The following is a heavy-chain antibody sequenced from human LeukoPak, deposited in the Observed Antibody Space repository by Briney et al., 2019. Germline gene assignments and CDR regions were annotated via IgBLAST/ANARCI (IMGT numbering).Heavy chain of an antibody. J-gene: IGHJ6*04. CDR3: AELGITMIGGV. D-gene: IGHD3-10*02. CDR1: GFTFSSYE. CDR2: ISSSGSTI. Sequence: PGGSLRLSCAASGFTFSSYEMNWARQAPGKGLEWVSYISSSGSTIYYADSVKGRFTICRDNGKDRLDMEMNSLRAEDTAVYYCAELGITMIGGVWGKGTTVTISS. V-gene: IGHV3-48*03.